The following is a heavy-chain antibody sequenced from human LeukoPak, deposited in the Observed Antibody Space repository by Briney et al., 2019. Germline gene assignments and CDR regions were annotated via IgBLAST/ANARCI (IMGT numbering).Heavy chain of an antibody. Sequence: GGSLRLSCAASGFTFSSYAMHWVRQAPGKGLEYVSAISSNGGSTSYADSVKGRFTISRDNSKNTLYLQMSSLRAEDTAVYYCVKAYYYDSSGYLPLYFQHWGQGTLVTVSS. CDR3: VKAYYYDSSGYLPLYFQH. V-gene: IGHV3-64D*06. D-gene: IGHD3-22*01. CDR1: GFTFSSYA. CDR2: ISSNGGST. J-gene: IGHJ1*01.